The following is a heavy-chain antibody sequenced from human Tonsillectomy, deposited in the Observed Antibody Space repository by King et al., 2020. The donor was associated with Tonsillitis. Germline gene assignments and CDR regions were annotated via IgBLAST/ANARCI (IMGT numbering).Heavy chain of an antibody. CDR3: ARDSFDDFWSGYMTP. CDR2: ISYDGSNK. Sequence: VQLVESGGGVVQPGRSLRLSCAASGFTFSSYAMHWVRPAPGKGLEWVAVISYDGSNKYYADSVKGRLTISRDNSKNTLYLQMNSLRAEDTAVYYCARDSFDDFWSGYMTPWGQGTLVTVSS. V-gene: IGHV3-30-3*01. D-gene: IGHD3-3*01. J-gene: IGHJ5*02. CDR1: GFTFSSYA.